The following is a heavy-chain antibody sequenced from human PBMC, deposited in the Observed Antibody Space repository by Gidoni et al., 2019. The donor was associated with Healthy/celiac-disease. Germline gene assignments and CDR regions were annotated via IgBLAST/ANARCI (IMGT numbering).Heavy chain of an antibody. CDR2: IYYSGST. CDR3: ARTHNWFDP. Sequence: VQLQESDPGRVQPSETPVLTCTVSGGSISIYYWRWIRQPPGNGLDWRGYIYYSGSTNYNTSLKSRVTISVDTSKNQFALKLSSVTSADPAVYYCARTHNWFDPWGQGTLVTVSS. CDR1: GGSISIYY. J-gene: IGHJ5*02. V-gene: IGHV4-59*01.